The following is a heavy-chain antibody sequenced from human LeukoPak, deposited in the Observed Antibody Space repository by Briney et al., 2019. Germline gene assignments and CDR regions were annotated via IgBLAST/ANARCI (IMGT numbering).Heavy chain of an antibody. CDR1: GYTFTSYG. J-gene: IGHJ4*02. V-gene: IGHV1-69*06. CDR3: ARDRGYSGYDYPLFDY. CDR2: IIPIFGTA. Sequence: SVKVSCKASGYTFTSYGISWVRQAPGQGLEWMGGIIPIFGTANYAQKFQGRVTITADKSTSTAYMELSSLRSEDTAVYYCARDRGYSGYDYPLFDYWGQGTLVTVSS. D-gene: IGHD5-12*01.